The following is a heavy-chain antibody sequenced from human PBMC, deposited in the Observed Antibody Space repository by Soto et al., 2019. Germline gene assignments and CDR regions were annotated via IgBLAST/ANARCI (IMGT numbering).Heavy chain of an antibody. D-gene: IGHD3-3*01. CDR2: ISGSGDST. Sequence: EGSLRLSCAASGFNFSSYAMSWVRQAPGKGLEWVSAISGSGDSTYYADSVKGRFTISRDTSKDTLYLQMNSLRAEDTAIYYCAKTTHYYFWSGPGLFDNCGQVMLVTVSP. CDR3: AKTTHYYFWSGPGLFDN. J-gene: IGHJ4*02. CDR1: GFNFSSYA. V-gene: IGHV3-23*01.